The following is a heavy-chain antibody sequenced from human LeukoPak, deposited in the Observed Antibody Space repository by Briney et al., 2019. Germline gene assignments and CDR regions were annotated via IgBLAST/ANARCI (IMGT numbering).Heavy chain of an antibody. CDR1: GFTFSSYG. CDR3: ARGAYGDYYYYYYMDV. CDR2: IRYDGSNK. V-gene: IGHV3-30*02. J-gene: IGHJ6*03. D-gene: IGHD4-17*01. Sequence: GGSLRLSCAASGFTFSSYGMHWVRQAPGKGLEWVAFIRYDGSNKYYADSVKGRFTISRDNSKNTLYLQMNSLRAEDTAVYYCARGAYGDYYYYYYMDVWGKGTTVTVSS.